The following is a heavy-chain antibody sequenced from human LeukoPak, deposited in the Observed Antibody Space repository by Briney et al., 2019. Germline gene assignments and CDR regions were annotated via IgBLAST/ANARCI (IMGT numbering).Heavy chain of an antibody. Sequence: ASVKVSRKASGYTLTELSMHWVRQAPGKGLEWMGGFDPEDGETIYAQKFQGRVTMNEDTSTDTAYMELSSLRSEDTAVYYCATDTSSHDGMDVWGQGTTVTVSS. CDR2: FDPEDGET. CDR3: ATDTSSHDGMDV. V-gene: IGHV1-24*01. CDR1: GYTLTELS. J-gene: IGHJ6*02. D-gene: IGHD2-2*01.